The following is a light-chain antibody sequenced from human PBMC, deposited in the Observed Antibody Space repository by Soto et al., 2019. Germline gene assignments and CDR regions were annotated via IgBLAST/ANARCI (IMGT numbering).Light chain of an antibody. CDR3: QQSYSTTIT. CDR2: AAS. J-gene: IGKJ5*01. Sequence: DIQMAHSPSSLSASLGDRVTVTCRASQSISSYLNWYHQKPGKAPKLLIYAASSLQSGVPSRFSGSGSGTDFTLTISSLQPEDFATYYCQQSYSTTITFGRGTRLEIK. CDR1: QSISSY. V-gene: IGKV1-39*01.